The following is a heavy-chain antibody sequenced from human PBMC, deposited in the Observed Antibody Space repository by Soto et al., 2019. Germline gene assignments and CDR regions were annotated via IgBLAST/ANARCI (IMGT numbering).Heavy chain of an antibody. V-gene: IGHV1-18*01. CDR3: ARKSSSSSWFDP. D-gene: IGHD6-6*01. J-gene: IGHJ5*02. CDR1: GYTFFTYG. Sequence: ASVKVSCKASGYTFFTYGITWVRQAPGQGLEWMGWISTYDGNTDYAQELQGRVTMTTDTSTRTAYMELRSLRSDDTAVYYCARKSSSSSWFDPWGLGTLVTVSS. CDR2: ISTYDGNT.